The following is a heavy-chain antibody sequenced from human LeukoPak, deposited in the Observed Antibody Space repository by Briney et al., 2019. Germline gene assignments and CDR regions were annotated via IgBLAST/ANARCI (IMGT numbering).Heavy chain of an antibody. Sequence: PSESLSLTCTVHVGSFSVYDRSWIRQPPWKGLEWIGEINHSGSTNYNPTLKSRVTISVDTSKNQFSLKLSSVTAADTAVYYCAASGSYGYPSFQPWGKGTLVPSPQ. CDR1: VGSFSVYD. J-gene: IGHJ1*01. CDR3: AASGSYGYPSFQP. D-gene: IGHD1-26*01. CDR2: INHSGST. V-gene: IGHV4-34*01.